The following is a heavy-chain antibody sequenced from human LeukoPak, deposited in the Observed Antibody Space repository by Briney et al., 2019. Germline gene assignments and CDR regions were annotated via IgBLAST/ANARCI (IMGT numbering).Heavy chain of an antibody. J-gene: IGHJ6*02. CDR2: IYNSGST. Sequence: SETLSLTCTASGGSVSSSSYYWGWIRQPPGKGLEWIGNIYNSGSTYYNPSLKSRVTISADTSKNQFSLRLSSVTAADTAVYYCARLQKYDFWSDPPGMDVWGQGTTVTVSS. D-gene: IGHD3-3*01. CDR3: ARLQKYDFWSDPPGMDV. CDR1: GGSVSSSSYY. V-gene: IGHV4-39*01.